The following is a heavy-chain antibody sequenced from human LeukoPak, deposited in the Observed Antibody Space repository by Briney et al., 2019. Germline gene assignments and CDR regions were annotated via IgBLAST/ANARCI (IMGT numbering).Heavy chain of an antibody. CDR3: ARDHRGYSGY. Sequence: GGSLRLSCAASGFTFSSSAMSWVRQAPGKGLEWVAVISSDGSKKYYADSVQGQFTISRDNSKNTLYLQMNSLRAEDTAVYYCARDHRGYSGYWGQGTLVTVSS. D-gene: IGHD5-12*01. J-gene: IGHJ4*02. V-gene: IGHV3-30*04. CDR1: GFTFSSSA. CDR2: ISSDGSKK.